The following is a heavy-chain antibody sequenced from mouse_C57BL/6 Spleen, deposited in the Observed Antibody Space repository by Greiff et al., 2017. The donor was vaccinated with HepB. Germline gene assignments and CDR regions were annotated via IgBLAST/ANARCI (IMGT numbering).Heavy chain of an antibody. J-gene: IGHJ2*01. Sequence: QQSCKASGYTFPSYWMQWVKQRPGQGLEWIGEIDPSDSYTNYNQKFKGKATLTVDTSSSTAYMQLSSLTSEDSAVYYCALFITTVVATDYWGQGTTLTVSS. CDR2: IDPSDSYT. CDR3: ALFITTVVATDY. D-gene: IGHD1-1*01. V-gene: IGHV1-50*01. CDR1: GYTFPSYW.